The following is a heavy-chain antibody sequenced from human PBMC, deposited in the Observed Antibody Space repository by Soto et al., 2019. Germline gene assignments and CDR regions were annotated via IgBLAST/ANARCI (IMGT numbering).Heavy chain of an antibody. CDR1: VPTICSGGYC. Sequence: LTGTASVPTICSGGYCRRWLRQQPGKGLEWIGYSYCSGSTYCNPALKSRVTISVDTSKNQFSLKLSSVTASATAVDYCACSPGLEPRAFDYWCLDAGVTVSA. CDR3: ACSPGLEPRAFDY. J-gene: IGHJ4*02. CDR2: SYCSGST. D-gene: IGHD1-1*01. V-gene: IGHV4-31*03.